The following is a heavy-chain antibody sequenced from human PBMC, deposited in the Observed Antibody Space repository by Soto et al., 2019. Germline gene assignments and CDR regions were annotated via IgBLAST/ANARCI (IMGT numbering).Heavy chain of an antibody. CDR3: AKDGGPDSSDGYDY. CDR1: GFTFSSYG. D-gene: IGHD6-19*01. CDR2: ISYDGSNK. J-gene: IGHJ4*02. Sequence: GGSLRLSCAASGFTFSSYGMHWVRQAPGKGLEWVAVISYDGSNKYYADSVKGRFTISRDNSKNTLYLQMNSLRAEDTAVYYCAKDGGPDSSDGYDYWGQGTLVTV. V-gene: IGHV3-30*18.